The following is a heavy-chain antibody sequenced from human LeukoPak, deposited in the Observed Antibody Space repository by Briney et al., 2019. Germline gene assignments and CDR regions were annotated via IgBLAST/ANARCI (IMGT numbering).Heavy chain of an antibody. V-gene: IGHV3-23*01. Sequence: GGSLRLSCAASGFTFTTYAMSWVRQAPGKGLEWVSAISGTGGSTYYADSVKGRFTISRDNSKNTLYLQMNSLRAEDTAVYYCAKGFGDYYYCYMDVWGKGTTVTVSS. CDR3: AKGFGDYYYCYMDV. J-gene: IGHJ6*03. CDR2: ISGTGGST. D-gene: IGHD3-16*01. CDR1: GFTFTTYA.